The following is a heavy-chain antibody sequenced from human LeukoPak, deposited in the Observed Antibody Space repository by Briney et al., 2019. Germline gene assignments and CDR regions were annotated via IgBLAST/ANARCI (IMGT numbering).Heavy chain of an antibody. CDR2: IYYSGST. Sequence: PSETLSLTCTVSGGSISSGGYYWSWIRQPPGKGLEWIGYIYYSGSTNYNPSLKSRVTISVDTSKNQFSLKLSSVTAADTAVYYCARLGGAMGPFDYWGQGTLVTVSS. J-gene: IGHJ4*02. CDR1: GGSISSGGYY. CDR3: ARLGGAMGPFDY. D-gene: IGHD5-18*01. V-gene: IGHV4-61*08.